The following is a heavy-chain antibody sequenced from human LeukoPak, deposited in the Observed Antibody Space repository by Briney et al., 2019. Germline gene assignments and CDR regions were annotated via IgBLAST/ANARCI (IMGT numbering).Heavy chain of an antibody. CDR3: AIHGGGTIRIEALDV. CDR2: ISSSSSYI. CDR1: GFTFSSYS. Sequence: GGSLRLSCAASGFTFSSYSMNWVRQAPGKGLEWVSSISSSSSYIYYADSVKGRFTISRDNAKNSLYLQMNSLRDEDTALYYCAIHGGGTIRIEALDVWGQGTMVTISS. V-gene: IGHV3-21*04. J-gene: IGHJ3*01. D-gene: IGHD3-3*01.